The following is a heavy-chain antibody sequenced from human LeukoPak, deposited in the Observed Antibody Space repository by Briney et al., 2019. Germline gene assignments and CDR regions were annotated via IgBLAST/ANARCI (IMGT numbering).Heavy chain of an antibody. D-gene: IGHD2-2*01. Sequence: GESLKISCKGSGYSFTSYWIGWVRQMPGKGLEWMGIIHPSDSETRYSPSFQGQVTFSADQSISTAYLQWSSLKASDTAMYYCARRGYCSSASCYAFDIWGQGSMVTVSS. CDR1: GYSFTSYW. V-gene: IGHV5-51*01. CDR3: ARRGYCSSASCYAFDI. J-gene: IGHJ3*02. CDR2: IHPSDSET.